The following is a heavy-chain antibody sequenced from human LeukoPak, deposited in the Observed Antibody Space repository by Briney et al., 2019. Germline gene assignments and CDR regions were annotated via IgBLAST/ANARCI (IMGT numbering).Heavy chain of an antibody. J-gene: IGHJ4*02. CDR1: GFTFSNHW. CDR2: IKKDGSEK. V-gene: IGHV3-7*01. Sequence: GALRLSCAASGFTFSNHWMSWVRQAPGKGLEWVADIKKDGSEKNEVDSVKGRFTISRDNAKNSLYLQMSSLRAEDTAVYYCARGPSYGSRCDYLDYWGQGTLVTVSS. CDR3: ARGPSYGSRCDYLDY. D-gene: IGHD3-10*01.